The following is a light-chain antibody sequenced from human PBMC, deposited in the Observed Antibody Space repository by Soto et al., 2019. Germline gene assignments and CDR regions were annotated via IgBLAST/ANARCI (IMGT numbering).Light chain of an antibody. Sequence: QSVLTQSPSASASLGASVKLTCTLSSRHSDYAIAWLQQQPEKGPRYLMKLNSDGSHNKGDGIPDRFSGSSSGAERYLTISGLQSGDEADYYCQTWGTGIRLFGGGTKLTVL. V-gene: IGLV4-69*01. J-gene: IGLJ2*01. CDR3: QTWGTGIRL. CDR2: LNSDGSH. CDR1: SRHSDYA.